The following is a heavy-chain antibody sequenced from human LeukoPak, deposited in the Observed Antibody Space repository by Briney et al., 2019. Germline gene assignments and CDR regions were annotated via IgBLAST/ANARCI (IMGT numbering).Heavy chain of an antibody. CDR1: GGSISSGDYY. V-gene: IGHV4-30-4*08. CDR2: IYYSGST. J-gene: IGHJ5*02. Sequence: EPSQTLSLTCTVSGGSISSGDYYWSWIRQPPGKGLEWIGYIYYSGSTNYNPSLKSRVTISADTSKNQFSLKLSSVAAADTAVYYCARVTYYYGSGSHPIPNWFDPWGQGTLVTVSS. D-gene: IGHD3-10*01. CDR3: ARVTYYYGSGSHPIPNWFDP.